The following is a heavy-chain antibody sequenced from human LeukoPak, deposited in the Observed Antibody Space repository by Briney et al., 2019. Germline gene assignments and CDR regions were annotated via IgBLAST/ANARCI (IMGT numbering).Heavy chain of an antibody. V-gene: IGHV1-2*02. D-gene: IGHD6-6*01. CDR1: GYTFTGYY. CDR2: INPNSGGT. Sequence: ASVKVSCKASGYTFTGYYMHWVRQAPGQGLEWMGWINPNSGGTNYAQKFQGRVTMTRDTSISTAYMELSRLRSDDTAVYYCARVISHISSSSFGSPTKYFDYWGQGTLVTVSS. J-gene: IGHJ4*02. CDR3: ARVISHISSSSFGSPTKYFDY.